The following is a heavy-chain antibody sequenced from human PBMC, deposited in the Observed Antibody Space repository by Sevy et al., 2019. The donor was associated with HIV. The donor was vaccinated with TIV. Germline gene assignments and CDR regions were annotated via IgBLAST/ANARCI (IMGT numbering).Heavy chain of an antibody. Sequence: GGSLRLSCAASGFTFSSYSMNWVRQAPGKGLEWVSSISSSSSYIYYADSVKGRSTISRDNAKNSLYLQMNSLRAEDTAVYYCARGRIVVVPTALTWFDPWGQGTLVTVSS. CDR2: ISSSSSYI. V-gene: IGHV3-21*01. D-gene: IGHD2-2*01. J-gene: IGHJ5*02. CDR1: GFTFSSYS. CDR3: ARGRIVVVPTALTWFDP.